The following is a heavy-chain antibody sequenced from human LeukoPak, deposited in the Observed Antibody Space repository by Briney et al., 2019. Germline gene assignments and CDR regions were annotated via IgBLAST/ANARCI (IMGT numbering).Heavy chain of an antibody. Sequence: GGSLRLSCAASGFTFSSYSMNWVRQAPGKGLEWVSSISSSSSYIYYADSVKGRFTISRDNAKNSLYLQMNSLRAEDTAVYYCARDGQAACSSTSCYGMDVWGRGTTVTVSS. CDR2: ISSSSSYI. V-gene: IGHV3-21*01. J-gene: IGHJ6*02. CDR1: GFTFSSYS. D-gene: IGHD2-2*01. CDR3: ARDGQAACSSTSCYGMDV.